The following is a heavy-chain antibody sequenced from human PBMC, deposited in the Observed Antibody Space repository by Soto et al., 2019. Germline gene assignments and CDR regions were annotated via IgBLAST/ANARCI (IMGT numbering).Heavy chain of an antibody. CDR1: GGSFSGYY. Sequence: SETLSLTCAVYGGSFSGYYWSWIRQPPGKGLEWIGEINHSGSTNYNPSLKSRVTISVDTSKNQFSLKLSSVTAADTAVYYCARGVTLWFGELLLARDYYYGMDVWGQGTKVTVSS. J-gene: IGHJ6*02. V-gene: IGHV4-34*01. D-gene: IGHD3-10*01. CDR2: INHSGST. CDR3: ARGVTLWFGELLLARDYYYGMDV.